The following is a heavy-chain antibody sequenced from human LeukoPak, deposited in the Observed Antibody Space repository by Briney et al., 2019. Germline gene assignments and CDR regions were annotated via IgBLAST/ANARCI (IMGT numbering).Heavy chain of an antibody. V-gene: IGHV3-23*01. J-gene: IGHJ4*02. CDR2: ISGSGGST. CDR1: GFTFSSYA. Sequence: GGSLRLSCAASGFTFSSYAMSWVRQAPGKGLEWVSAISGSGGSTYYADSVKGRFTISRDNSKNTLYLQINSLRAEDTAVYYCARGGYYYPFDYWGQGTLVTVSS. CDR3: ARGGYYYPFDY. D-gene: IGHD3-22*01.